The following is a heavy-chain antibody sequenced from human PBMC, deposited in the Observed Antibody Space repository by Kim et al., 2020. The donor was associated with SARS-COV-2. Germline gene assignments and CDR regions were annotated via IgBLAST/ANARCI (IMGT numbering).Heavy chain of an antibody. V-gene: IGHV4-59*01. CDR3: AREGYSSGYYGN. CDR1: GGSISSYY. Sequence: SETLSLTCTVSGGSISSYYWSWIRQPPGKGLEWIGYIYYSGSTNYNPSLKSRVTISVDTSKNQFSLKLSSVTAADTAVYYCAREGYSSGYYGNWGQGIL. J-gene: IGHJ4*02. CDR2: IYYSGST. D-gene: IGHD3-22*01.